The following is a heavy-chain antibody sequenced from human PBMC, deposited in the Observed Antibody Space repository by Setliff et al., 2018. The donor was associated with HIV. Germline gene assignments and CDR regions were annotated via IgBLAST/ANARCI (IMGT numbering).Heavy chain of an antibody. Sequence: SETLSLTCTVSGGSISSYYWSWIRQPPGKGLEWIGYIYYSGSTNYNPSLKRRVTISVDTSKNQFSLKLSSVTAADTAAYYCARGGSSGWERGLGYYYYYYMDVWGKGTTVTVSS. V-gene: IGHV4-59*01. CDR2: IYYSGST. J-gene: IGHJ6*03. CDR1: GGSISSYY. D-gene: IGHD6-19*01. CDR3: ARGGSSGWERGLGYYYYYYMDV.